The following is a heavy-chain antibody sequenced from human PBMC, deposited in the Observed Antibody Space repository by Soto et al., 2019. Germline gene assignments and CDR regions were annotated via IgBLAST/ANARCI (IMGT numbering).Heavy chain of an antibody. J-gene: IGHJ6*02. CDR3: ARDRNGNYYYGMDV. Sequence: GGSLRLSCAASGFTFDDYAMHWVRQAPGKGLEWVSGISWNSGSIGYADSVKGRFTISRDNAKNSLYLQMNSLRAEDTAVYYCARDRNGNYYYGMDVWGQGTTVTVSS. CDR1: GFTFDDYA. D-gene: IGHD1-1*01. CDR2: ISWNSGSI. V-gene: IGHV3-9*01.